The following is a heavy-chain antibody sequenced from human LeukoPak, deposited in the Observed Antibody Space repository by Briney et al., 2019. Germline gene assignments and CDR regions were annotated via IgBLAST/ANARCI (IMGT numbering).Heavy chain of an antibody. CDR3: ARDRYSSGWYEGYFQH. Sequence: SETLSLYCTVSGGSISSYYWSWIRQPPGKGLEWIGYIYYSGSTNYNPSLKSRITISVDTSKNQFSLKLSSVTAADTAVYYCARDRYSSGWYEGYFQHWGQGTLVTVSS. CDR1: GGSISSYY. D-gene: IGHD6-19*01. V-gene: IGHV4-59*01. J-gene: IGHJ1*01. CDR2: IYYSGST.